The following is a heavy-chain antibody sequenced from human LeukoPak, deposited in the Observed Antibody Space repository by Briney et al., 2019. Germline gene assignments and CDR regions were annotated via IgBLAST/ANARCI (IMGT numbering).Heavy chain of an antibody. CDR1: GGSFSGYY. J-gene: IGHJ4*02. V-gene: IGHV4-34*01. D-gene: IGHD2-21*02. Sequence: SETLSLTCAVYGGSFSGYYWSWIRQPPGKGLEWIGEINHSGSTNYNPSLESRVTISVDTSKNQFSLKLSSVTAADTAVYYCARQESGIVVVTAIDYWGQGTLVTVSS. CDR2: INHSGST. CDR3: ARQESGIVVVTAIDY.